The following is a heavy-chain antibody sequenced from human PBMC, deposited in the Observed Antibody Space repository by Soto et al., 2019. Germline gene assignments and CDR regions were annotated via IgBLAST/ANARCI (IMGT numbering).Heavy chain of an antibody. CDR3: AASSGIAAAGGFDP. CDR2: INAGNGNT. Sequence: QVQLVQYGAEVKKPGASVKVSCKASGYTFTSYAMHWVRQAPGQRLEWMGWINAGNGNTKYSQKFQGRVTITRDTSASTAYMELSSLRSEDTAVYYCAASSGIAAAGGFDPWGQGTLVTVSS. J-gene: IGHJ5*02. V-gene: IGHV1-3*01. CDR1: GYTFTSYA. D-gene: IGHD6-13*01.